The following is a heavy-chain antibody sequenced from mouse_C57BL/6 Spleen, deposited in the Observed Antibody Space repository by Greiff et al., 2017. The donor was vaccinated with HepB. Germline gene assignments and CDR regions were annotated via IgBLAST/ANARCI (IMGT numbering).Heavy chain of an antibody. D-gene: IGHD2-5*01. CDR1: GYTFTDYE. V-gene: IGHV1-15*01. CDR2: IDPETGGT. CDR3: TRKRAYYSNYEGYAMDY. Sequence: QVQLQQSGAELVRPGASVTLSCKASGYTFTDYEMHWVKQTPVHGLEWIGAIDPETGGTAYNQKFKGEAILTADKSSSTAYMELRSLTSEDSAVYYCTRKRAYYSNYEGYAMDYWGQGTSVTVSS. J-gene: IGHJ4*01.